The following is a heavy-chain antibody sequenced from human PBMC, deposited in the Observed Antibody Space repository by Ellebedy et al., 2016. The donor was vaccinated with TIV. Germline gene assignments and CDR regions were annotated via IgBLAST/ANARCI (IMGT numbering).Heavy chain of an antibody. D-gene: IGHD3-3*01. Sequence: SVKVSCXASGGTFSSYAISWVRQAPGQGLEWMGGIIPIFGTANYAQKFQGRVTITADESTSTAYMELRSLRSDDTAVYYCAREGFWSGYTTHDYYGMDVWGQGTTVTVSS. CDR2: IIPIFGTA. CDR3: AREGFWSGYTTHDYYGMDV. V-gene: IGHV1-69*13. CDR1: GGTFSSYA. J-gene: IGHJ6*02.